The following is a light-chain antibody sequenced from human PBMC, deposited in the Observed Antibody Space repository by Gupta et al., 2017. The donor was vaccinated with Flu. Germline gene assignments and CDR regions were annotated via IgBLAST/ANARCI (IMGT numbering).Light chain of an antibody. V-gene: IGKV1-39*01. Sequence: DIQMTQSPSSLSASVGDRVTLTCRASQSISSYLNWYQQKPGKAPKHLIYAASSLQSGVPSRFSGSGSGTDFTLTISSLQPEDFANYYCQQSYSTPRTFGQGTKVEIK. CDR2: AAS. CDR1: QSISSY. J-gene: IGKJ1*01. CDR3: QQSYSTPRT.